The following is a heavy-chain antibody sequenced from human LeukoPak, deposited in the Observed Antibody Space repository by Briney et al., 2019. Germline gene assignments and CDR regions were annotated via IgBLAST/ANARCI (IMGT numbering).Heavy chain of an antibody. CDR1: GFTFSSYS. Sequence: PGGSLRLSCAASGFTFSSYSMNWVRQAPGKGLEWVSSISSSSSYTYYADSVKGRFTISRDNAKNSLYLQMNSLRAEDTAVYYCARDRGLRTGWVYFDYWGQGTLVTVSS. CDR3: ARDRGLRTGWVYFDY. J-gene: IGHJ4*02. CDR2: ISSSSSYT. D-gene: IGHD5-12*01. V-gene: IGHV3-21*01.